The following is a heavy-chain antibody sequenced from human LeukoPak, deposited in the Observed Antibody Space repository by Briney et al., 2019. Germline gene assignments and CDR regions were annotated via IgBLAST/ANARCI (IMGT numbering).Heavy chain of an antibody. CDR1: GYTFTSYD. V-gene: IGHV1-8*01. Sequence: ASVKVSCKASGYTFTSYDINWVRQATGQGLEWMGWMNPNSGNTGYAQKFQGRVTMTRNTSISTAYMELSSLRSEDTAVYYCARDAEMATTPSFDYWGQGTLVTVSS. CDR3: ARDAEMATTPSFDY. D-gene: IGHD5-24*01. CDR2: MNPNSGNT. J-gene: IGHJ4*02.